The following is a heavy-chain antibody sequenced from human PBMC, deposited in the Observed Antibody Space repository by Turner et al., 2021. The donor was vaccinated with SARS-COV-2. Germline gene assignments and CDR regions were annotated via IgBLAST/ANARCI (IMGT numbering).Heavy chain of an antibody. D-gene: IGHD6-19*01. Sequence: QVQLVESGGGVVQPWRSLRLSCAASGFTVSSYGMHWVRQAPGKGLEWVAVISYDGSNKYYADSVKGRFTISRDNSKNTLYLQMNSLRAEDTAVYYCAKAETYSSGWSGGRSYYYYYMDVWGKGTTVTVSS. CDR2: ISYDGSNK. J-gene: IGHJ6*03. V-gene: IGHV3-30*18. CDR3: AKAETYSSGWSGGRSYYYYYMDV. CDR1: GFTVSSYG.